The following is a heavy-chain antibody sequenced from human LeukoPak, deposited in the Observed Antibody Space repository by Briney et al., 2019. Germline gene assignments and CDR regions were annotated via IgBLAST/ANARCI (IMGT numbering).Heavy chain of an antibody. V-gene: IGHV1-8*01. Sequence: ASVKVSCKASGYTFTSYDINWVRQATGQGLEWMGWMNPNSGNTGYAQKLQGRVTMTTDTSTSTAYMELRSLRSDDTAVYYCARVDSSGWYGFDYWGQGTLVTVSS. CDR2: MNPNSGNT. D-gene: IGHD6-19*01. J-gene: IGHJ4*02. CDR1: GYTFTSYD. CDR3: ARVDSSGWYGFDY.